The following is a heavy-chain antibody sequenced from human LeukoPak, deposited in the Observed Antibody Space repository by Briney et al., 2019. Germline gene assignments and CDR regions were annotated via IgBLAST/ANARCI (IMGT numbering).Heavy chain of an antibody. CDR2: MSGSGIST. J-gene: IGHJ4*02. CDR1: GFTFGSFA. CDR3: AKDSGVGPTTRVSVYYFDY. Sequence: GGSLRLSCAASGFTFGSFAMSWVRQAPGMGLEWVSAMSGSGISTYYADSVKGRFTISRDNSKKTLYLQMNSLRADDTAVYYCAKDSGVGPTTRVSVYYFDYWGQGTLVTVSS. D-gene: IGHD5/OR15-5a*01. V-gene: IGHV3-23*01.